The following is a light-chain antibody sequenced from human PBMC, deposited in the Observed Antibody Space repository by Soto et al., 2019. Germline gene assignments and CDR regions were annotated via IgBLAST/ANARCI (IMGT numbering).Light chain of an antibody. J-gene: IGLJ1*01. Sequence: QSALTQPASVSGSPGQSITISCTGTISDVGGYNYVSWYQHHPGKAPKLMIYDVSYRPSGVSNRFSGSKSGNTASLTVSGLQAEDEGDYYCSSYTTSGTYVFGPGTKLTVL. CDR3: SSYTTSGTYV. V-gene: IGLV2-14*03. CDR1: ISDVGGYNY. CDR2: DVS.